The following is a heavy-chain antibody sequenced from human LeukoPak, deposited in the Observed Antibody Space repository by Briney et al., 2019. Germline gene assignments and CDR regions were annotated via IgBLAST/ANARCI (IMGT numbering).Heavy chain of an antibody. CDR2: ISRSGSYI. CDR1: GFDITAYT. V-gene: IGHV3-21*01. CDR3: ARDPDSRGTEPPFFDH. D-gene: IGHD3-22*01. Sequence: GGSLRLSCSGSGFDITAYTVTWVRQVPGKSLEWVSSISRSGSYIHYAPSVKGRFTISRDNAKRSVYLQMKSLRADDTALYYCARDPDSRGTEPPFFDHWGRGTLVTVSS. J-gene: IGHJ4*02.